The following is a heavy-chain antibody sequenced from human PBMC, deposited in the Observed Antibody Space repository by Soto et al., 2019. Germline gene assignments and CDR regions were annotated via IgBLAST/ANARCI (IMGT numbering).Heavy chain of an antibody. Sequence: GASVKVSCKASGGTFSSYAISWVRQAPGQGLEWMGGIIPIFGTANYAQKFQGRVTITADESTSTAYMELSSLRSEDTAVYYCARSDYGDYGVFDYWGQGALVTVSS. CDR2: IIPIFGTA. CDR1: GGTFSSYA. V-gene: IGHV1-69*13. D-gene: IGHD4-17*01. J-gene: IGHJ4*02. CDR3: ARSDYGDYGVFDY.